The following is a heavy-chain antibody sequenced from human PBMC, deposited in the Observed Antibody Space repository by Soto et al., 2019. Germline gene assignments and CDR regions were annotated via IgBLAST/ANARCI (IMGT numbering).Heavy chain of an antibody. CDR1: GGSFTRNNW. Sequence: SETLSLTCAVSGGSFTRNNWWTWVRQPPGQGLEWIGEIYRTGSTNYNPSLKSRVTISLDKSENQFSLKVTSLTAADTAVYYCASRDPGSSVDYWGQGTLVTVSS. CDR2: IYRTGST. D-gene: IGHD3-22*01. CDR3: ASRDPGSSVDY. V-gene: IGHV4-4*02. J-gene: IGHJ4*02.